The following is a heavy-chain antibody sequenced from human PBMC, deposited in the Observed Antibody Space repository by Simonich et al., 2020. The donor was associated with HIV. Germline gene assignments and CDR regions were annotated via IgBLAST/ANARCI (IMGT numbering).Heavy chain of an antibody. J-gene: IGHJ5*02. CDR2: IYHSGST. D-gene: IGHD6-13*01. CDR3: ARVQQQTRKSNWFDP. Sequence: QVQLQESGPGLVKPSGTLSLTCAVSGGSISSSNWWSWVRQPPGKGLEWIGEIYHSGSTNYNPSLKRRVTISVDKSNNQFSLRLTSVTAADTALYFCARVQQQTRKSNWFDPWGQGTLVTVSS. CDR1: GGSISSSNW. V-gene: IGHV4-4*02.